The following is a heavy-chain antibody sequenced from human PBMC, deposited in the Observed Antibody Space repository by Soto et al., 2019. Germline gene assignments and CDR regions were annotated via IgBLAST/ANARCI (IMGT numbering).Heavy chain of an antibody. CDR3: ATHKSNYYGSGSYYRFDY. J-gene: IGHJ4*02. Sequence: PSETLSLTCAVYGGSFSGYYWSWIRQPPGKGLEWIGEINHSGSTNYNPSLKSRVTISVDTSKNQFSLKLSSVTAADTAVYYCATHKSNYYGSGSYYRFDYWGQGTLVTVSS. D-gene: IGHD3-10*01. CDR1: GGSFSGYY. V-gene: IGHV4-34*01. CDR2: INHSGST.